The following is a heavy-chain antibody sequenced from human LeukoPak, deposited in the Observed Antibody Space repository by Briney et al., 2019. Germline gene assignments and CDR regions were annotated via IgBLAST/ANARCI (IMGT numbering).Heavy chain of an antibody. D-gene: IGHD6-13*01. CDR3: ARANSSSWKDGAIDT. CDR2: IGTAGDT. Sequence: GGSLRLSCAASGVTFSSYDMHRVRQATGKGLEWVSAIGTAGDTSYPGSVKGRFTISRENAKNSLYLQMNSLRAGDTAVYYCARANSSSWKDGAIDTSGQGTMVTVSS. V-gene: IGHV3-13*04. J-gene: IGHJ3*02. CDR1: GVTFSSYD.